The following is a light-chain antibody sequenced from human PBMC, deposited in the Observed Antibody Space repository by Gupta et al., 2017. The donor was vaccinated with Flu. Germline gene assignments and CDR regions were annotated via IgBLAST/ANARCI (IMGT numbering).Light chain of an antibody. CDR2: GAS. CDR3: QYYGNSVLT. J-gene: IGKJ4*01. Sequence: EIVLTQSPGTLSLSPGEGATLSCRASQSVSSSSLNWYQQKPGQAPRLLIYGASSRATDIPDRFSGSGSGTDFTLTVSRLEPEDFAVYYCQYYGNSVLTFGGGTKVEIK. CDR1: QSVSSSS. V-gene: IGKV3-20*01.